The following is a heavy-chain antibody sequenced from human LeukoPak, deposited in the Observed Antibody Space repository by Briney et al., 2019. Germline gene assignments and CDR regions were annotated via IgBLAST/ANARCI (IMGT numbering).Heavy chain of an antibody. J-gene: IGHJ4*02. CDR1: GGSISSGGYS. D-gene: IGHD4-17*01. V-gene: IGHV4-30-2*01. CDR3: ASSAPARVTSIDY. CDR2: IYHSGST. Sequence: PSQTLSLTCAVSGGSISSGGYSWSWIRQPPGKGLEWIGYIYHSGSTYYNPSLKSRVTISVDRSKNQFSLKLSSVTAADTAVYYCASSAPARVTSIDYWGQGTLVTVSP.